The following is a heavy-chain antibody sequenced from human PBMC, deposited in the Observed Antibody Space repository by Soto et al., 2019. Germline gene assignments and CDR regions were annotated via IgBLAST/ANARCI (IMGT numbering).Heavy chain of an antibody. J-gene: IGHJ4*02. CDR3: TRDPPGTGIDY. V-gene: IGHV3-74*01. Sequence: GGSLRLSCAVSGFTFSSYWMHWVRQAPGKGLVWVSRINTDGSSTSYADSVKGRFTISRDNAKNTLYLQMTSLRAEDTAVYYCTRDPPGTGIDYWGQGTLVTVSS. CDR2: INTDGSST. D-gene: IGHD1-1*01. CDR1: GFTFSSYW.